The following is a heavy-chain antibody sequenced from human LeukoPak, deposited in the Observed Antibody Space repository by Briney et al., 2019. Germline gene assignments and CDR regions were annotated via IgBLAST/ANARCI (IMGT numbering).Heavy chain of an antibody. J-gene: IGHJ4*02. CDR1: GFTFSSYA. CDR3: AKDLSGYDYPTYFDY. D-gene: IGHD5-12*01. CDR2: ISGSGGST. Sequence: GGSLRLSCAASGFTFSSYAMSWVRQAPGKGLEWVSAISGSGGSTYYADSVKGRFTISRDNSKNTLYLQMNSLRAEDTAVYYCAKDLSGYDYPTYFDYWGQGTLVTVSS. V-gene: IGHV3-23*01.